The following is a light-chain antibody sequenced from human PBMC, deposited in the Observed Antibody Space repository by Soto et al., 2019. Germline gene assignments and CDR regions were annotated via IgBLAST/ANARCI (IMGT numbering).Light chain of an antibody. CDR2: AAS. Sequence: DIQMTQSPSSLSASVGDRVTITCRASQSISSYLNWYQQKPGKAPKLLIYAASSLQSGVPSRFSGSGSGTDFTLTISSLQPEDFATYYGKQSYSTTMWTFGQGTKVEIK. CDR1: QSISSY. CDR3: KQSYSTTMWT. J-gene: IGKJ1*01. V-gene: IGKV1-39*01.